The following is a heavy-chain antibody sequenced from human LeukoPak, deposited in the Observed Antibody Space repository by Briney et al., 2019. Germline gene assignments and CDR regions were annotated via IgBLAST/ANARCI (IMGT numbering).Heavy chain of an antibody. CDR2: INHSGST. CDR1: GGSFSGYY. V-gene: IGHV4-34*01. J-gene: IGHJ4*02. Sequence: SETLSLTCAVYGGSFSGYYWSWIRQPPGKGLEWIGEINHSGSTNYNPSLKSRVTISVDTSKNQFSLKLSSVTAADTAVYYCASLLVDTAMAPRDYWGQGNLVTVSS. CDR3: ASLLVDTAMAPRDY. D-gene: IGHD5-18*01.